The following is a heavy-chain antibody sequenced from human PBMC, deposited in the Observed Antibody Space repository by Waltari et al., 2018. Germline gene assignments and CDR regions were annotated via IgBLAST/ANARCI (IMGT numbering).Heavy chain of an antibody. CDR3: ARGNYGLFSGHYSDL. Sequence: QVELQESGPGLVKPSETLSLTCTVSCGSVPGATWSWVRQPAGKGLELIGRFFASGGTDYNPSFKSRVTMSVDTSKNEFSLRLTSVTAADTAVYYCARGNYGLFSGHYSDLWGRGTRVTVSS. CDR2: FFASGGT. D-gene: IGHD3-3*01. CDR1: CGSVPGAT. J-gene: IGHJ5*02. V-gene: IGHV4-4*07.